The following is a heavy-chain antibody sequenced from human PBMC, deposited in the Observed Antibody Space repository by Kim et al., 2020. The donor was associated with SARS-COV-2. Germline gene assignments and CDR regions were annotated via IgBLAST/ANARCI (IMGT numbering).Heavy chain of an antibody. CDR2: ISYDGRNK. J-gene: IGHJ6*02. V-gene: IGHV3-30*04. CDR3: ARGNYYESVSLSDYYNGMDV. Sequence: GGSLRLSXAXSGLSFDSSAMNWVRQGPGKGLEWVAVISYDGRNKEYADSVKGRFTISRDNSKSTLYLQMNSLRVEDTAVYYCARGNYYESVSLSDYYNGMDVWGQGTTVTVSS. CDR1: GLSFDSSA. D-gene: IGHD3-10*01.